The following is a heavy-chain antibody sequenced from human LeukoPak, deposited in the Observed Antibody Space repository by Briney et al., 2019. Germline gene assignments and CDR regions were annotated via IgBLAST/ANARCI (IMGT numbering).Heavy chain of an antibody. V-gene: IGHV1-2*02. J-gene: IGHJ4*02. Sequence: ASVKVSCKASGYTFTGYYMHWVRQAPGQGLEWMGWINPNSGGTNYAQKFQGRVTITRDTSISTAYMELSRLRSDDTAVYYCARDQSVVLRFLEWLLDYWGQGTLVTVSS. CDR2: INPNSGGT. D-gene: IGHD3-3*01. CDR3: ARDQSVVLRFLEWLLDY. CDR1: GYTFTGYY.